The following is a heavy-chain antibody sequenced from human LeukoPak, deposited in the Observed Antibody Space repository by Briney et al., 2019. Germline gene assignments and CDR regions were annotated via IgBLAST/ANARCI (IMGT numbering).Heavy chain of an antibody. Sequence: QTGGSLILSCAASGFTFSSYAMSWVRQAPGEGLEWVSAISGSGGSTYYADSVKGRFTISRDNSKNTLYLQMNSLRAEDTAVYYCALIPRITISRWGQGTLVTVSS. D-gene: IGHD3-3*01. CDR2: ISGSGGST. CDR3: ALIPRITISR. J-gene: IGHJ4*02. V-gene: IGHV3-23*01. CDR1: GFTFSSYA.